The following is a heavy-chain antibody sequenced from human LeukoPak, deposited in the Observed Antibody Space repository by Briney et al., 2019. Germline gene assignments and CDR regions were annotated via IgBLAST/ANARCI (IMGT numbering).Heavy chain of an antibody. D-gene: IGHD2-2*01. CDR2: ISYDGSNK. J-gene: IGHJ3*02. V-gene: IGHV3-30-3*01. CDR1: GFTFSSYA. Sequence: PGGSLRLSCAASGFTFSSYAMHWVRQAPGKGLEWVAVISYDGSNKYYADSVEGRFTISRDNSKNTLYLQMNSLRAEDTAVYYCARGSTSSPGSAFDIWGQGTMVTVSS. CDR3: ARGSTSSPGSAFDI.